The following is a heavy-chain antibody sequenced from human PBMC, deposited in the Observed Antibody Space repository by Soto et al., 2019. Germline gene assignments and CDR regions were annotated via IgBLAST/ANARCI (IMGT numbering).Heavy chain of an antibody. CDR3: ARGGYSYGYSSYYYYGMDV. J-gene: IGHJ6*02. Sequence: GGSLRLSCAASGFTFSIYGMHWVRQAPGKGLEWVAVIWYDGSNKYYADSVKGRFTISRDNSKNTLYLQMNSLRAEDTAVYYCARGGYSYGYSSYYYYGMDVWGQGTTVTVSS. V-gene: IGHV3-33*01. D-gene: IGHD5-18*01. CDR2: IWYDGSNK. CDR1: GFTFSIYG.